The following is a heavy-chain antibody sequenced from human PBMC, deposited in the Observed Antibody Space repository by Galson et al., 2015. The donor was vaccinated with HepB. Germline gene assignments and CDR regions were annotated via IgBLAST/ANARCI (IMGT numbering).Heavy chain of an antibody. D-gene: IGHD3-10*01. V-gene: IGHV3-15*01. CDR3: TTGRVRGVIIYPY. Sequence: SLRLSCAASGFTFSNAWMSWVRQAPGKGLEWVGRIKSKTDGGTTDYTAPVKGRFTISRDDSKNTLYLQMNSLKTEDTAVYYCTTGRVRGVIIYPYWGQGTLVTVSS. J-gene: IGHJ4*02. CDR1: GFTFSNAW. CDR2: IKSKTDGGTT.